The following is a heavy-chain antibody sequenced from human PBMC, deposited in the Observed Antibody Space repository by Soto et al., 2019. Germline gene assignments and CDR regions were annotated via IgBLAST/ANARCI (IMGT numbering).Heavy chain of an antibody. CDR1: GFTFSSYS. V-gene: IGHV3-21*01. Sequence: PGGSLRLSCAASGFTFSSYSMNWVRQAPGKGLEWVSSISSSSSYICYADSVKGRFTISRDNAKNSLYLQMNSLRAEDTAVYYCARDGIAAAPYYYYYGMDVWGQGTTVTVSS. J-gene: IGHJ6*02. D-gene: IGHD6-13*01. CDR2: ISSSSSYI. CDR3: ARDGIAAAPYYYYYGMDV.